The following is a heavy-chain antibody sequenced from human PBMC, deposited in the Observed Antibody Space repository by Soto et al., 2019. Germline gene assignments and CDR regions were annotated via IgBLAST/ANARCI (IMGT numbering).Heavy chain of an antibody. Sequence: EVQLVESGGGLVKPGGSLRLSCAASGFTFSNAWMNWVRQAPGKGLEWVGRIKSKTDGGTTDYAAPVKGRFTISRDDSKNTLYLQMNSLKTEDTAVYYCTTVTDSSSPAPPRAYYYYYGMDVWGQGTTVTVSS. CDR3: TTVTDSSSPAPPRAYYYYYGMDV. CDR1: GFTFSNAW. V-gene: IGHV3-15*07. D-gene: IGHD6-6*01. CDR2: IKSKTDGGTT. J-gene: IGHJ6*02.